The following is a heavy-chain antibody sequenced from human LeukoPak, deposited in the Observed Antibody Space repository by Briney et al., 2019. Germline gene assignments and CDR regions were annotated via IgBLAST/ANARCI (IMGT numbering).Heavy chain of an antibody. CDR2: ISWNSDST. CDR1: GFTFGDYG. J-gene: IGHJ5*02. V-gene: IGHV3-20*04. CDR3: ARDRRGITGTEWFDP. D-gene: IGHD1-20*01. Sequence: GGSLRLSCEGSGFTFGDYGMSWVRQAPGKGPEWVAGISWNSDSTGYPDSVKGRFTISRDNAKNSLYLQMDSLRVEDTALYYCARDRRGITGTEWFDPWGQGTLVTVSS.